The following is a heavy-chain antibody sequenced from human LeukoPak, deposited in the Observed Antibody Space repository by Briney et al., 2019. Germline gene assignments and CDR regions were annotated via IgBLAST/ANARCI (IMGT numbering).Heavy chain of an antibody. Sequence: GASVKVSCKASGGTFGSYAISWVRQAPGQGLEWMGRIIPILGIANYAQKFQGRVTITADKSTSTAYMELSSLRSEDTAVYYCARVGQQLAGLDYWGQGTLVTVSS. CDR2: IIPILGIA. CDR3: ARVGQQLAGLDY. D-gene: IGHD6-13*01. V-gene: IGHV1-69*04. CDR1: GGTFGSYA. J-gene: IGHJ4*02.